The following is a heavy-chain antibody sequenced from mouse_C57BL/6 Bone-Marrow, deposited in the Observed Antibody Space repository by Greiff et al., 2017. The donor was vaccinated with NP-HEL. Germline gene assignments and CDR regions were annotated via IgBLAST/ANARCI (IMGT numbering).Heavy chain of an antibody. Sequence: EVKLMESGGDLVKPGGSLKLSCAASGFTFSSYGMSWVRQTPDKRLEWVATISSGGSYTYYPDSVKGRFTISRDNAKNTLYLQMSSRKSEDTAMYYCARRGGYYAFDYWGQGTTLTVSS. CDR3: ARRGGYYAFDY. D-gene: IGHD2-3*01. CDR1: GFTFSSYG. J-gene: IGHJ2*01. V-gene: IGHV5-6*01. CDR2: ISSGGSYT.